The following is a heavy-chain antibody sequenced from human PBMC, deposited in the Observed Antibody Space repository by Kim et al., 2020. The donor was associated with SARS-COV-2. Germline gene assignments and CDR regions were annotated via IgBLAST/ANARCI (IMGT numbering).Heavy chain of an antibody. J-gene: IGHJ1*01. Sequence: TKYADSVKGRFTISRDNSKSTLHLQMNSLRAEDTAVYYCAKLAYDDNFFVWGQGTLVTVSS. CDR3: AKLAYDDNFFV. D-gene: IGHD3-9*01. CDR2: T. V-gene: IGHV3-23*01.